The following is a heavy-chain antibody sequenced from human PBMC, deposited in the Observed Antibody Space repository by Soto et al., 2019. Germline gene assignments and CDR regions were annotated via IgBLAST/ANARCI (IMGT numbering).Heavy chain of an antibody. J-gene: IGHJ6*02. D-gene: IGHD5-12*01. V-gene: IGHV1-18*04. CDR2: ISTYNGDT. Sequence: ASVKVSCKASGYIFTNYYIHWVRQAPGQGLEWMGWISTYNGDTNYAQTFQGRVTMTTDTSTSTVHMEVRSLRSDDTAVYYCAREGVAPYYYYGMDVWGQGNPGHRLL. CDR3: AREGVAPYYYYGMDV. CDR1: GYIFTNYY.